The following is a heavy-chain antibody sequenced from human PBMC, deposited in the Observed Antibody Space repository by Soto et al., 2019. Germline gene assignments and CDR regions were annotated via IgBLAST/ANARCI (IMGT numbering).Heavy chain of an antibody. D-gene: IGHD3-16*02. Sequence: ASVKVSCKVSGYTLTELSMHWVRQAPGKGLEWMGGFDPEDGETIYAQKFQGRVTVTEDTSTDTAYMELSSLRSEDTAVYYCATARGLPAYDYIWGSYRSYFDYWGQGTLVTVSS. CDR2: FDPEDGET. CDR1: GYTLTELS. CDR3: ATARGLPAYDYIWGSYRSYFDY. V-gene: IGHV1-24*01. J-gene: IGHJ4*02.